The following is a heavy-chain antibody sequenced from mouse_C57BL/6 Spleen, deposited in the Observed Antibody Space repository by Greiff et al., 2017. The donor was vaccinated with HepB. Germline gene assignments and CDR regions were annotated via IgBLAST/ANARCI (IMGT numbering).Heavy chain of an antibody. J-gene: IGHJ4*01. D-gene: IGHD6-2*01. Sequence: VQLKQPGAELVKPGASVKLSCKASGYTFTSYWMHWVKQRPGQGLEWIGMIHPNSGSTNYNEKFKSKATLTVDKSSSTAYMQLSSLTSEDSAVYYCARSPSLAMDYWGQGTSVTVSS. CDR2: IHPNSGST. CDR1: GYTFTSYW. CDR3: ARSPSLAMDY. V-gene: IGHV1-64*01.